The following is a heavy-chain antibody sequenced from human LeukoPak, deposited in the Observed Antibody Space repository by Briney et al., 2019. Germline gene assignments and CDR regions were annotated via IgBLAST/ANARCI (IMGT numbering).Heavy chain of an antibody. CDR3: ARVTIFGVGTKFDP. D-gene: IGHD3-3*01. Sequence: TSETLSLTCTVSGGSISSYYWSWIRQPAGKGLEWIGRIYTSGSTNYNPSLKSRVTMSVDTSKNQFSLKLSSVTAADTAVYYCARVTIFGVGTKFDPWGQGTLVTVSS. CDR1: GGSISSYY. J-gene: IGHJ5*02. CDR2: IYTSGST. V-gene: IGHV4-4*07.